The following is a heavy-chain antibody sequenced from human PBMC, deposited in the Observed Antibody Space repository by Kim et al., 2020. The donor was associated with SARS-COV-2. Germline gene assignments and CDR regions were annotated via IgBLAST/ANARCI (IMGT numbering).Heavy chain of an antibody. J-gene: IGHJ5*02. V-gene: IGHV4-39*01. D-gene: IGHD3-10*01. CDR3: ARQGNGSGRGSWFDP. Sequence: PSLKSRVTISVDTSKNQVSLKLSSVTAADTAVYYCARQGNGSGRGSWFDPWGQGTLVTVSS.